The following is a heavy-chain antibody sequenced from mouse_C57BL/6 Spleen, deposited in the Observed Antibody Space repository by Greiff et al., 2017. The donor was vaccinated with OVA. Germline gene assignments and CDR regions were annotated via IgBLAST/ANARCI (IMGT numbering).Heavy chain of an antibody. V-gene: IGHV1-82*01. D-gene: IGHD1-1*01. CDR2: IYPGDGDT. CDR3: ARGYYYGLDY. CDR1: GYAFSSSW. Sequence: VQLQQSGPELVKPGASVKISCKASGYAFSSSWMNWVKQRPGKGLEWIGRIYPGDGDTNYNGKFKGKATLTADKSSSTAYMQLSSLTSEDSAVYFCARGYYYGLDYWGQGTTLTVSS. J-gene: IGHJ2*01.